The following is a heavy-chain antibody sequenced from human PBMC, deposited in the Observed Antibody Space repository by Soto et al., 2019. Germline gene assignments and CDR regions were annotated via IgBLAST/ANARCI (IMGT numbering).Heavy chain of an antibody. J-gene: IGHJ6*02. CDR2: IIPILGIA. V-gene: IGHV1-69*08. Sequence: QVQLVQSGAEVKKPGSSVKVSCKASGGTFSSYTISWVRQAPGQGLEWMGRIIPILGIANYAQKFQGRVTITADKSTSTAYTELSSLRSEDTAVYYCARDHNTAMVPGHYYYYGMDVWGQGTTVTVSS. CDR3: ARDHNTAMVPGHYYYYGMDV. D-gene: IGHD5-18*01. CDR1: GGTFSSYT.